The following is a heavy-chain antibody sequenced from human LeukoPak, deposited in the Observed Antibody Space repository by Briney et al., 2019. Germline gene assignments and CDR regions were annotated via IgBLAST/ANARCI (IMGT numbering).Heavy chain of an antibody. CDR2: ISSSSSYR. CDR3: ARTSTDP. CDR1: GFTFSSYS. Sequence: TGGSLRLSCTGSGFTFSSYSMNWVRQAPGKGLEWVSSISSSSSYRYYEESVKGRFSISRDNARNSLYLQMNSLRAEDTAVYYCARTSTDPWGQGTLVTVSS. J-gene: IGHJ5*02. V-gene: IGHV3-21*01.